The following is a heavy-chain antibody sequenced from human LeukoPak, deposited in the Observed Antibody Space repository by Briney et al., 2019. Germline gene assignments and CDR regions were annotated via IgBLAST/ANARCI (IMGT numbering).Heavy chain of an antibody. J-gene: IGHJ5*02. V-gene: IGHV4-59*01. CDR2: IYYSGST. CDR3: ARGYSSSSSWFDP. CDR1: GGSISSYY. Sequence: SETLSLTCTVSGGSISSYYWSWIRQPPGKGLEWIGYIYYSGSTNYNPSLKSRVTISVDTSKNQFSLKLSSVTATDTAVYYCARGYSSSSSWFDPWGQGTLVTVSS. D-gene: IGHD6-6*01.